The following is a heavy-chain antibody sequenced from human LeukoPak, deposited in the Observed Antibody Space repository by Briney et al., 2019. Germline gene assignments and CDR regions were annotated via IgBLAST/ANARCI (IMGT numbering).Heavy chain of an antibody. D-gene: IGHD3-3*01. J-gene: IGHJ6*02. CDR2: ISGSGGST. CDR3: AKAGYDFWSGPGGYYYGMDV. V-gene: IGHV3-23*01. CDR1: GFIFSSYA. Sequence: GASLRRSCAASGFIFSSYAMSWVRQAPGKGLEWVSAISGSGGSTYHADSVKGRFTISRDNSKNTLYLQMNSLRAEDTGVYYSAKAGYDFWSGPGGYYYGMDVWGQGTTVTVSS.